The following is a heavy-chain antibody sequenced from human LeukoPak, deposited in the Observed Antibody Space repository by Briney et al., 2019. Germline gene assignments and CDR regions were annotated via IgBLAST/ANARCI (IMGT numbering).Heavy chain of an antibody. CDR1: GGSFSGYY. D-gene: IGHD6-19*01. J-gene: IGHJ4*02. CDR3: ARARGYSSGWYPYYFDY. Sequence: SETLSLTCAVYGGSFSGYYWSWIRQPPGKGLEWIGEINHSGSTNYNPSLKSRVTISVDTSKNQFSLKLSSVTAADTAVYYCARARGYSSGWYPYYFDYWGQGTLVTVSS. V-gene: IGHV4-34*01. CDR2: INHSGST.